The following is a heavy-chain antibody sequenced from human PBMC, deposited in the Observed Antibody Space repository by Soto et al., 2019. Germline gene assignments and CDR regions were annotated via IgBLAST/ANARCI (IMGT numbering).Heavy chain of an antibody. D-gene: IGHD3-16*01. CDR3: AIDGPLISSRSWLDP. Sequence: QVQLAQSGVEVKKPGASVKVSCKASGYTFSSYGISWVRQAPGQGLEWMGWISAYNGDVNYAQNFQGRVTMATDTYTSTAYMELRSLRSDDTAMYYCAIDGPLISSRSWLDPWGTGALVTVSS. V-gene: IGHV1-18*04. CDR2: ISAYNGDV. J-gene: IGHJ5*02. CDR1: GYTFSSYG.